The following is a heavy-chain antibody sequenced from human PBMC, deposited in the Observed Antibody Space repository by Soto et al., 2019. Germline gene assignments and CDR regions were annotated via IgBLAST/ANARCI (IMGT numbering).Heavy chain of an antibody. Sequence: QVQLVQSGAEVKKPGSSVKVSCKASGGTFSSYTISWVRQAPGQGLEWMGRIIPILGIANYAQKFQGRVTITADKSTSTAYMELSSLRSEDTAVYHCARGYCSGGSCYLDDAFDIWGQGTMVTVSS. CDR1: GGTFSSYT. D-gene: IGHD2-15*01. CDR2: IIPILGIA. J-gene: IGHJ3*02. CDR3: ARGYCSGGSCYLDDAFDI. V-gene: IGHV1-69*02.